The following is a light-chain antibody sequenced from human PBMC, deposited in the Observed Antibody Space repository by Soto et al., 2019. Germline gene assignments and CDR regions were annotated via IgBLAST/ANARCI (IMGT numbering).Light chain of an antibody. CDR2: DTS. CDR3: QQYHNSPRT. CDR1: QSVCGSS. J-gene: IGKJ1*01. V-gene: IGKV3-20*01. Sequence: ETLLTQSPGTLSLSPGERATLSCRASQSVCGSSLAWYQQRPGQAPRLHIYDTSTRATGIPDRFSGSGSGTDFTLTISRLEPEDFAVYSCQQYHNSPRTFGQGTKVDIK.